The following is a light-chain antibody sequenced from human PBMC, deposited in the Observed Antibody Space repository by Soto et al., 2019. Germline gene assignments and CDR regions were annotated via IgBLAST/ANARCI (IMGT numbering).Light chain of an antibody. J-gene: IGKJ5*01. CDR2: DAS. V-gene: IGKV1-5*02. CDR1: QSVRTV. Sequence: DIQMTQPPSSLSASVGERDTLICRSSQSVRTVMAWYQQKPGKAPKALIYDASSGAGGVPSRSTGSGSGTEFTLSINSLQPDDFATYYCQQYSVYWTFGQGTRLEIK. CDR3: QQYSVYWT.